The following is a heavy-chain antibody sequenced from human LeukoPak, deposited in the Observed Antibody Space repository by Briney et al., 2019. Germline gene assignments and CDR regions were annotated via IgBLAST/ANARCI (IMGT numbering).Heavy chain of an antibody. Sequence: ASVKVSCKASGYTFTGYYMHWVRQARCQGVEWMGWINPNSGGTNYAQKFQGRVTMTRDTSISTAYMELSRLRSDDTAVYYCARPGGYDLFYMYVWGKGTTATVSS. D-gene: IGHD5-12*01. J-gene: IGHJ6*03. V-gene: IGHV1-2*02. CDR1: GYTFTGYY. CDR2: INPNSGGT. CDR3: ARPGGYDLFYMYV.